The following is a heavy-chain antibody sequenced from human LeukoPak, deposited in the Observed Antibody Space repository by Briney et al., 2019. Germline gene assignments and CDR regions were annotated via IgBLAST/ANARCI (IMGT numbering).Heavy chain of an antibody. CDR3: AKARGWGGYNAFDH. J-gene: IGHJ4*02. Sequence: GGSLRLSCAASGFTVSSTYISWVRQAPGKGLEWVSVIYSGTSTYYADSVKGRFTISRHNSKNTLYLRMNSLRAEDTAVYYCAKARGWGGYNAFDHWGQGTLVTVSS. CDR1: GFTVSSTY. D-gene: IGHD5-24*01. V-gene: IGHV3-53*04. CDR2: IYSGTST.